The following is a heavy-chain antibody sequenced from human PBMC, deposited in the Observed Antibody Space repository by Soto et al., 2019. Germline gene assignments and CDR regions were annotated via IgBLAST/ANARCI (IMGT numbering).Heavy chain of an antibody. D-gene: IGHD3-22*01. J-gene: IGHJ4*02. V-gene: IGHV3-11*01. CDR2: ISSSDNII. CDR1: GFIFSDYY. Sequence: GGSLRLSCAASGFIFSDYYMRWIRQAPGKGLEWISYISSSDNIIYYADSVKGRFTISRDNAKNSLYLQMNSLRAEDTAVYYCARDRGYYDSSGYFDYWGQRTLVTVS. CDR3: ARDRGYYDSSGYFDY.